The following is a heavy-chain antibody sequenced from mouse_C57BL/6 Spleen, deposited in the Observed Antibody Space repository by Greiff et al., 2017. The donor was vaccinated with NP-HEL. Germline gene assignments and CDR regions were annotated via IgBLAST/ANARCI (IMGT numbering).Heavy chain of an antibody. J-gene: IGHJ1*03. CDR2: IYPRDGST. D-gene: IGHD1-1*01. V-gene: IGHV1-85*01. CDR3: ARERKYGSSPWYFDV. CDR1: GYTFTSYD. Sequence: QVQLKESGPELVKPGASVKLSCKASGYTFTSYDINWVKQRPGQGLEWIGWIYPRDGSTKYNEKFKGKATLTVDTSSSTAYMELHSLTSEDSAVYFCARERKYGSSPWYFDVWGTGTTVTVSS.